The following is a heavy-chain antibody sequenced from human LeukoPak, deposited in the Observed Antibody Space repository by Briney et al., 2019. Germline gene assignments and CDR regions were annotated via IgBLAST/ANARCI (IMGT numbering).Heavy chain of an antibody. J-gene: IGHJ4*02. CDR1: GYTFTSYG. V-gene: IGHV1-18*01. D-gene: IGHD1-26*01. Sequence: GASVKVSCKASGYTFTSYGISWVRQAPGQGLEWMGWISAYNGNTNYAQKLQGRVTMTTDTSTSTAYMELRSLRSDDTAVYYCARDFYGGSYRLKTQFDYWGQGTLVTVSS. CDR3: ARDFYGGSYRLKTQFDY. CDR2: ISAYNGNT.